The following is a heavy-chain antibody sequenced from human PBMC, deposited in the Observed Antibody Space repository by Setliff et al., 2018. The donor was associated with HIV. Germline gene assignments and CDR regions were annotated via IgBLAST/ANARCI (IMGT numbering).Heavy chain of an antibody. CDR2: IYYSGST. Sequence: PSETLSLTCTVSGGSISSYYWSWIRQPPGKGLEWIGYIYYSGSTNYNPSLKSRVTIPVDTSKTQFSLKLNSVTAADTAVYYCGRAPDYWGQGTLVTVSS. V-gene: IGHV4-59*08. J-gene: IGHJ4*02. CDR3: GRAPDY. CDR1: GGSISSYY.